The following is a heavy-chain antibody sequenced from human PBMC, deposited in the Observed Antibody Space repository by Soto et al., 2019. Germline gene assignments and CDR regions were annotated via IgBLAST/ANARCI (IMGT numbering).Heavy chain of an antibody. J-gene: IGHJ3*02. CDR3: ARLGPDALDI. CDR2: IIPILGIA. CDR1: GGTFSSYT. Sequence: QVQLVQSGAEVKKPGSSVKVSCKASGGTFSSYTISWVRQAPGQGLEWMGRIIPILGIANYAQKFQGRVTITADKSTSTAYMELSSMISEDTAVYYCARLGPDALDIWWQGTMVTVSS. V-gene: IGHV1-69*02. D-gene: IGHD1-26*01.